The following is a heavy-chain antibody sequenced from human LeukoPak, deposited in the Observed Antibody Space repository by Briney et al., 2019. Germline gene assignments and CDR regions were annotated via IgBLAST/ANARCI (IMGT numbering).Heavy chain of an antibody. D-gene: IGHD3-22*01. V-gene: IGHV3-9*01. CDR1: GFTFDDYA. CDR3: AKDYYYESSGYFDY. CDR2: ISWNSGSI. J-gene: IGHJ4*02. Sequence: GGSLRLSCAASGFTFDDYAMRWVRQAPGKGLEWVSGISWNSGSIGYADSVKGRFTISRDNAKNSLYLQMNSLRAEDTALYYCAKDYYYESSGYFDYWGQGTLVTVSS.